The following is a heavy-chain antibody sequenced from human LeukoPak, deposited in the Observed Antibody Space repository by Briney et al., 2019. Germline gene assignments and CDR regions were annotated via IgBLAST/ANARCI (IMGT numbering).Heavy chain of an antibody. J-gene: IGHJ4*02. CDR2: TYYRSKWYN. Sequence: SQTLSLTCAISGDSFSSNSAAWNWIRQSPSRGLEWLGRTYYRSKWYNDYGASVKSRITVNPDTSKNQFSLQLNSVTPEDTAVYYCVRSQYWRFDDWGQGTLVTVSS. V-gene: IGHV6-1*01. CDR1: GDSFSSNSAA. CDR3: VRSQYWRFDD. D-gene: IGHD2-8*02.